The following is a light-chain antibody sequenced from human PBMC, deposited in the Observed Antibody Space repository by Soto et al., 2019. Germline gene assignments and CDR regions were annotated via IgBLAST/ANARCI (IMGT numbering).Light chain of an antibody. V-gene: IGLV2-11*01. CDR3: CSYAGSYIFV. J-gene: IGLJ1*01. CDR1: SSDVGGYNY. CDR2: DVT. Sequence: QSVLTQPRSVSGSPGQSVSISCSGTSSDVGGYNYVSWYQQHPGKAPKLIIYDVTKRPSGVPDRFSGSKSGNAASLTISGLQAEDEADYYCCSYAGSYIFVFGTATKLTVL.